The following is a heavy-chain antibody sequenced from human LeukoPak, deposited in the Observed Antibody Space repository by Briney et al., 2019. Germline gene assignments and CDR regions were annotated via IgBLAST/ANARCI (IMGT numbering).Heavy chain of an antibody. CDR3: AELGITMIGGV. Sequence: PGGSLRLSCATSGFTFSDHYMTWIRQAPGKGLECVSYISSSGVIVYYADSVKGRLTISRDNAKNSLFLQMNSLRAEDTAVYYCAELGITMIGGVWGKGTTVTISS. D-gene: IGHD3-10*02. V-gene: IGHV3-11*04. CDR1: GFTFSDHY. J-gene: IGHJ6*04. CDR2: ISSSGVIV.